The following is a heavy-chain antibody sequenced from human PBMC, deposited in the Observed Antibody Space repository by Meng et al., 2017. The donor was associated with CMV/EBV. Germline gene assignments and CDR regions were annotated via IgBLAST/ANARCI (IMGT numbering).Heavy chain of an antibody. CDR2: TYYRSKWYN. CDR1: GDSVSSNSAA. V-gene: IGHV6-1*02. Sequence: QVQRHQHGPGLLKPSQTLSPTCAISGDSVSSNSAAWNWIRQSPSRGLEWLGRTYYRSKWYNDYAVSVKSRITINPDTSKNQFSLQLNSVTPEDTAVYYCARDKGMVELGSWFDPWGQGTLVTVSS. J-gene: IGHJ5*02. CDR3: ARDKGMVELGSWFDP. D-gene: IGHD2-15*01.